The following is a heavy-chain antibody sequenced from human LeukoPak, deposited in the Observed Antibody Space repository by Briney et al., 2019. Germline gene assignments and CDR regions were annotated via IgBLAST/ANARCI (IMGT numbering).Heavy chain of an antibody. CDR1: GFTFNNYW. D-gene: IGHD3-3*01. J-gene: IGHJ4*02. V-gene: IGHV3-74*01. Sequence: GGSLRLSCVASGFTFNNYWLHWVRQAPGKGLVWVSGIIFDGSSTRYADSMKGRFTISRDNAKNTLYLQMNSLRAEDTAVYYCARDLSITIFGVVLDYWGQGTLVTVSS. CDR2: IIFDGSST. CDR3: ARDLSITIFGVVLDY.